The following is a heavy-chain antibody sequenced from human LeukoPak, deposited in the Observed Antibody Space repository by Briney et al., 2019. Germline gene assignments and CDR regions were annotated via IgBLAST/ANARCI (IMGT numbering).Heavy chain of an antibody. D-gene: IGHD3-22*01. J-gene: IGHJ6*02. CDR2: MNPNSGNT. CDR3: ARGRQYAYYYDNYYGMDV. CDR1: GYTFTSYD. V-gene: IGHV1-8*01. Sequence: ASVKVSCKASGYTFTSYDINWVRQATGQGLEWMGWMNPNSGNTGYAQKFQGRVTMTRNTSISTAYMEQSSLRSEDTAVYYCARGRQYAYYYDNYYGMDVWGQGTTVTVSS.